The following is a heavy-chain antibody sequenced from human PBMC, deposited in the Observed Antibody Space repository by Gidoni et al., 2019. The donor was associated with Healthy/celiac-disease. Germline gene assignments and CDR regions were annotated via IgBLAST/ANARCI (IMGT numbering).Heavy chain of an antibody. D-gene: IGHD2-15*01. J-gene: IGHJ6*02. V-gene: IGHV3-30*04. CDR1: GFPFSSYA. Sequence: QVQLVESGGGVVQPGRSLRLSCAASGFPFSSYAMHWVRQAPGKGLEWVAVRSYDGSNKYYADSVKGRFTISRDNSKNTLYLQMNSLRAEDTAVYYCARDRNVVVVAATHYYYYYGMDVWGQGTTVTVSS. CDR2: RSYDGSNK. CDR3: ARDRNVVVVAATHYYYYYGMDV.